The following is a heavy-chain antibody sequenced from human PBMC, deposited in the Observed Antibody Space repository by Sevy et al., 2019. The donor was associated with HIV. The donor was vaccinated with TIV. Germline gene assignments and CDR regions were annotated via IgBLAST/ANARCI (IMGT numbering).Heavy chain of an antibody. J-gene: IGHJ4*02. CDR1: GFAFRTYA. V-gene: IGHV3-30-3*01. CDR3: ARGPEWELTSFLSH. D-gene: IGHD3-9*01. CDR2: ISSNGDNA. Sequence: GGSLRLSCAASGFAFRTYAFHWVRQAPGRGLEWVGLISSNGDNAFYAYSVRGRFTISRDNSMNTLYLELNNLTPDDTAVYYCARGPEWELTSFLSHWGQGTLVTVSS.